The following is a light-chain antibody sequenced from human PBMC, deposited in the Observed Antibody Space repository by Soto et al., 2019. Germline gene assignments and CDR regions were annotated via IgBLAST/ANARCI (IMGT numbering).Light chain of an antibody. CDR3: QQYDDSIT. CDR1: QSVSSNY. Sequence: EIVLTQSPDTLSLSSGESATLSCRASQSVSSNYLAWYQQKPGRAPRLLIYGASNRATGIPDRFSGSGSGTDFTLTISRLEPEDFAVFYCQQYDDSITFGQGTRLEIE. V-gene: IGKV3-20*01. J-gene: IGKJ5*01. CDR2: GAS.